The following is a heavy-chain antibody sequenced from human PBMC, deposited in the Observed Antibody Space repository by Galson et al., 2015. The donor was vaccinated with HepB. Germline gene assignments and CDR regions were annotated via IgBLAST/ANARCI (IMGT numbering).Heavy chain of an antibody. CDR3: ASPDSSGWYRAYYFDY. D-gene: IGHD6-19*01. CDR2: ISYDGSNK. V-gene: IGHV3-30*04. J-gene: IGHJ4*02. CDR1: GFTFSSYA. Sequence: SLRLSCAASGFTFSSYAMHWVRQAPGKGLEWVAVISYDGSNKYYADSVKGRFTISRDNSKNTLYLQMNSLRAEDTAVYYCASPDSSGWYRAYYFDYWGQGTLVTVSS.